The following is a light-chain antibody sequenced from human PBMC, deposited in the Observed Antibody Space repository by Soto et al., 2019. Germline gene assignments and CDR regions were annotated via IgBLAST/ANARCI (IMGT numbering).Light chain of an antibody. Sequence: IQMTQLQSSLSASVGDRVTGAGRAIQSINNYLSWYQQKPGKAPNLLIFGASNLQSGVPSRFSGSGSGTDFTLTISSLQPADFATYYCLQSYRTPLAFGGGTKVDIK. CDR3: LQSYRTPLA. CDR1: QSINNY. CDR2: GAS. J-gene: IGKJ4*01. V-gene: IGKV1-39*01.